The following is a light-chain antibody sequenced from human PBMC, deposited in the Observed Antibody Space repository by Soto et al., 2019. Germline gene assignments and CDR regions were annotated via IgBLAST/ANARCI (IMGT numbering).Light chain of an antibody. CDR3: QKYNSYSWT. Sequence: DIQMTQSPSTLSASVGDRVTITCRASQSISSWLAWYQQKPGKDPKLLIYDSSSLESGVTSRFSGSGSGTEFTLTISSLQPDDFATYYCQKYNSYSWTFGQGTKVDIK. J-gene: IGKJ1*01. CDR2: DSS. CDR1: QSISSW. V-gene: IGKV1-5*01.